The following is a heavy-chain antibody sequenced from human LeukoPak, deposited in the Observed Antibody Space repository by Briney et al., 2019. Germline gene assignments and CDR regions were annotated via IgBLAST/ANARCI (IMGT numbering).Heavy chain of an antibody. D-gene: IGHD2-2*01. CDR2: IYYSGST. CDR1: GGSISSGDYY. Sequence: SETLSLTCTVSGGSISSGDYYWSWIRQPPGKGLEWIGCIYYSGSTYYNPSLKSRVTISVDTSKNQFSLKLSSVTAADTAVYYCARKASWGWFDPWGREPWSPSPQ. V-gene: IGHV4-30-4*01. J-gene: IGHJ5*02. CDR3: ARKASWGWFDP.